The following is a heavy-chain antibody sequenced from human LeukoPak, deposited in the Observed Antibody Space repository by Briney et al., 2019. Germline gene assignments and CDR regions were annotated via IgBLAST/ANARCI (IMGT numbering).Heavy chain of an antibody. CDR2: ISSSSSYI. V-gene: IGHV3-21*01. CDR1: GFTFSSYS. D-gene: IGHD1-14*01. CDR3: ARALKEPSRRKWSYYYYYYGMDV. J-gene: IGHJ6*02. Sequence: GGSLRLSCAASGFTFSSYSMNWVRQAPGKGLEWVSSISSSSSYIYYADSVKGRFTISRDNAKNSLYLQMNSLRAEDTAVYYCARALKEPSRRKWSYYYYYYGMDVWGQGTTVTVSS.